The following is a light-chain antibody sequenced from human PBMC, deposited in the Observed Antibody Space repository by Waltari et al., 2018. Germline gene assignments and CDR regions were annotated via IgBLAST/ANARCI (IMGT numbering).Light chain of an antibody. CDR3: QSYDSSLSDSYV. V-gene: IGLV1-40*01. CDR2: GNN. J-gene: IGLJ1*01. Sequence: QSVLTQPPSVSGAPGQRVTIPCPGSSSNIGADYAVHWYQQLPGTAPKLLIYGNNNRPSGVPDRFSGSKSGTSASLAITGLQAEDDADYFCQSYDSSLSDSYVFGTGTKVTVL. CDR1: SSNIGADYA.